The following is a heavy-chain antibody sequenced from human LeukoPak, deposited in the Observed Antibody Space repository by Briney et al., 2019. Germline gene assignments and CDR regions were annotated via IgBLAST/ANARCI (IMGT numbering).Heavy chain of an antibody. CDR2: IHYSGTT. Sequence: SETLSLTCTVSGGSISSYYWSWIRQPPGKGLEWIGYIHYSGTTNYNPSLKSRVTISVDTSKNQFSLKLSSVTAADTAVYYCARIAGGLYFYYYYMDVWGKGTTVTVSS. V-gene: IGHV4-59*01. J-gene: IGHJ6*03. CDR1: GGSISSYY. CDR3: ARIAGGLYFYYYYMDV. D-gene: IGHD3-16*01.